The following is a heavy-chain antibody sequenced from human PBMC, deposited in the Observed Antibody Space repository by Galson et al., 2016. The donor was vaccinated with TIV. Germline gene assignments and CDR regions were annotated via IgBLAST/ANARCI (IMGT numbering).Heavy chain of an antibody. CDR2: INPNSGGT. Sequence: SVKVSCKASGYTFTGYYMHWVRQAPGQGLEWMGWINPNSGGTNYAQKLQGWVTMTRDTSISTDYMEMSRLGSADTAVYYCVRGRDIAARLPFYYYYSMDVWGQGTTVTVSS. CDR3: VRGRDIAARLPFYYYYSMDV. J-gene: IGHJ6*02. CDR1: GYTFTGYY. V-gene: IGHV1-2*04. D-gene: IGHD6-6*01.